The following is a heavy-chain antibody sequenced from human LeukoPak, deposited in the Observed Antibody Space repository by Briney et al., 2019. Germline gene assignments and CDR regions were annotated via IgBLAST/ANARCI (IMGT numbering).Heavy chain of an antibody. V-gene: IGHV3-30-3*01. J-gene: IGHJ1*01. D-gene: IGHD2-2*02. CDR1: GFTFSSYA. CDR3: ARDIPGRVVPAAIRYFQH. Sequence: GGSLRLSCAASGFTFSSYAMHWVRQAPGKGLEWVAVISYDGSNKYYADSVKGRFTISRDNSKNTLYLQMNSLRAEDTAVYYCARDIPGRVVPAAIRYFQHWGQGTLGTVSS. CDR2: ISYDGSNK.